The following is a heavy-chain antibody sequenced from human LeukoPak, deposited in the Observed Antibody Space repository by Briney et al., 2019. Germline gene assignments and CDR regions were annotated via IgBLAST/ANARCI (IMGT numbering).Heavy chain of an antibody. CDR2: INTNTGNP. CDR3: ARDEGLSAVAGTGWFDP. CDR1: GYTFTSYA. Sequence: ASVKVSCKASGYTFTSYAMNWVRQAPGQGLEWMGWINTNTGNPTYAQGFTGRFVFSLDTSVSTAYLQISSLKAEDTAVYYCARDEGLSAVAGTGWFDPWGQGTLVTVSS. J-gene: IGHJ5*02. D-gene: IGHD6-19*01. V-gene: IGHV7-4-1*02.